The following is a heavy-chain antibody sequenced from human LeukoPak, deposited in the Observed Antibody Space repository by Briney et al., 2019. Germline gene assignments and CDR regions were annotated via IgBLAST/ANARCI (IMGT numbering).Heavy chain of an antibody. Sequence: PSQTLSLTCTVSGGSISSGDYYWTWIRQPPGKGLEWIGYIYYSGSTNYNPSLKSRVTISVDTSKKQFSLKLSSVTAADTAVYYCARAVPLYTSSGPKWYFDLWGRGTLVTVSS. D-gene: IGHD6-13*01. CDR1: GGSISSGDYY. V-gene: IGHV4-30-4*01. J-gene: IGHJ2*01. CDR3: ARAVPLYTSSGPKWYFDL. CDR2: IYYSGST.